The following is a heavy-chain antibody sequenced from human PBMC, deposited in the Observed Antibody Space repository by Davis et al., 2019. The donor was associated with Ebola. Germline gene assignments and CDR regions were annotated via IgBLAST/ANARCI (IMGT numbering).Heavy chain of an antibody. D-gene: IGHD3-22*01. CDR3: ASQVFTMIYLWFDP. V-gene: IGHV4-39*01. J-gene: IGHJ5*02. CDR2: IYYSGST. CDR1: GGSISSSSYY. Sequence: SETLSLTCTVSGGSISSSSYYWGWIRQPPGKGLEWIGSIYYSGSTYYNPSLKSRVTISVDTSKNQFSLKLSSVTAADTAVYYCASQVFTMIYLWFDPWGQGTLVTVSS.